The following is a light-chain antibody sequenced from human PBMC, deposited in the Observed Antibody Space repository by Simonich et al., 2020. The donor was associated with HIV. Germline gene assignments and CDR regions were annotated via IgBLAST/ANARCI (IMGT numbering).Light chain of an antibody. CDR1: QSVTSTF. J-gene: IGKJ4*01. V-gene: IGKV3-20*01. CDR2: GAS. Sequence: EIVLTQSPGTLSLSPGERATLSCRASQSVTSTFLAWYQQKPGQAPRLLIDGASSRATGIPDRFSGSGSGTDFTLTISRLEAEDFAVYYCQQYGTSSTFGGGTKVEIK. CDR3: QQYGTSST.